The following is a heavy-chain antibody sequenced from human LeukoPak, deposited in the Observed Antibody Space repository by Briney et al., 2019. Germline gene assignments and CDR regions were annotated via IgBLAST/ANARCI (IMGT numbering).Heavy chain of an antibody. V-gene: IGHV4-39*01. D-gene: IGHD6-19*01. CDR3: ARGVPYSSGHGDFDY. J-gene: IGHJ4*02. CDR1: GGSISSRGYY. CDR2: VYYSGGT. Sequence: SETLSLTCIVSGGSISSRGYYWGWVRQPPGKGLEWIGSVYYSGGTYSNPSLKSRVTISVDTSTNQFSLKLSSVTAVDTAVYYCARGVPYSSGHGDFDYWGQGTLVTVSS.